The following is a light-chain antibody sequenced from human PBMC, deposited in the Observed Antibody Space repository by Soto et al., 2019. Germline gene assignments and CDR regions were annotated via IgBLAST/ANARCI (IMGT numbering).Light chain of an antibody. V-gene: IGKV3-15*01. CDR2: GAS. CDR1: QSVGNN. CDR3: QQYGSSPWT. Sequence: EIVMTQSPATLSVSPGERVTLSFMASQSVGNNLAWYQQKPGQAPRLLIHGASTRHSGIPGRFSGSGSGTEFTLTISSLQSEDFAVYYCQQYGSSPWTCGQGTKGDIK. J-gene: IGKJ1*01.